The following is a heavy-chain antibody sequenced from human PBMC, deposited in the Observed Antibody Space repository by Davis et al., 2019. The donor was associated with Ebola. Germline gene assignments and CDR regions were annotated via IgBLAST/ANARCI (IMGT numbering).Heavy chain of an antibody. V-gene: IGHV3-30*02. CDR1: GFTFKNYG. D-gene: IGHD6-13*01. Sequence: PGGSLRLSCVASGFTFKNYGMHWVRQAPGKGLEWVAFIRFDGSSKNYADSVKGRFTISRDNSKNTLYLQMNSLRAEDTAVYYCATSKQQLPGDYWGQGTLVTVSS. CDR2: IRFDGSSK. J-gene: IGHJ4*02. CDR3: ATSKQQLPGDY.